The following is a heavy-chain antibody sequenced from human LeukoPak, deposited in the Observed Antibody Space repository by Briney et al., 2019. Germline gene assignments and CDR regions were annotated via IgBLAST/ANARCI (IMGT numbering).Heavy chain of an antibody. CDR3: ARHAVDSTAYYFDYSDY. CDR2: IYYSGST. D-gene: IGHD3-22*01. Sequence: SETLSLTCTVSGGSITSTIYYWGWIRQPPGKGLEWIGNIYYSGSTYYNPSLKSRVTISVDTSKNQFSLKLSSVTAADTAVYYCARHAVDSTAYYFDYSDYWGQGTLVTVSS. J-gene: IGHJ4*02. CDR1: GGSITSTIYY. V-gene: IGHV4-39*01.